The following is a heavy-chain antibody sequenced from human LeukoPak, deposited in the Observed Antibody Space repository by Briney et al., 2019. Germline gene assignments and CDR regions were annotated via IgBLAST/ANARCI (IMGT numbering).Heavy chain of an antibody. V-gene: IGHV5-10-1*01. D-gene: IGHD5-18*01. J-gene: IGHJ6*02. CDR3: ARHRDTIPADYYYGMDV. CDR1: GYSFTSYW. Sequence: GESLKISCKGSGYSFTSYWISWVRQMPGKGLEWMGRIDPSDSYTNYSPSFQGHVTISADKSISTAYLQWSSLKASDTAMYYCARHRDTIPADYYYGMDVWGQGTTVTVSS. CDR2: IDPSDSYT.